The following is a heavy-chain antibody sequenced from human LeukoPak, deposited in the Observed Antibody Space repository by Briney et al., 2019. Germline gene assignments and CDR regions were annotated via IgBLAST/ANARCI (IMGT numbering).Heavy chain of an antibody. V-gene: IGHV3-33*01. CDR3: ARAKYSSGWYGVLNY. Sequence: TGRSLRLSCAASGFTFSSYGMHWVRQAPGKGLEWVAVIWYDGSNKYYADSVKGRFTISRDNSKNTLYLQMNSLRAEDTAVYYCARAKYSSGWYGVLNYWGQGTLVTVSS. CDR1: GFTFSSYG. D-gene: IGHD6-19*01. CDR2: IWYDGSNK. J-gene: IGHJ4*02.